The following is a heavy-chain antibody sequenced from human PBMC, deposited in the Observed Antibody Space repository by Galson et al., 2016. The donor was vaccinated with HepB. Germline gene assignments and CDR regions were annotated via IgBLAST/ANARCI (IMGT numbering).Heavy chain of an antibody. CDR2: ISFDGSHQ. V-gene: IGHV3-30*03. J-gene: IGHJ4*02. CDR3: ACLSVTLPRGVLDY. Sequence: SLRLSCAASGFMFNDYGFHWVRQAPGKGLEWVAVISFDGSHQYYADSVKGRFTISRDNSKNTLYLQMNSLRPEDTAMYYCACLSVTLPRGVLDYWGRGTLVTVSS. D-gene: IGHD3-10*01. CDR1: GFMFNDYG.